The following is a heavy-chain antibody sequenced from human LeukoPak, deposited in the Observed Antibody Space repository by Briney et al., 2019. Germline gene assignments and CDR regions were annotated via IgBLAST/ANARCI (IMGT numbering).Heavy chain of an antibody. CDR2: IYHSGTT. V-gene: IGHV4-4*02. CDR3: ARDRGGLTYGKDI. D-gene: IGHD2-15*01. J-gene: IGHJ6*02. CDR1: GSTFSSYS. Sequence: GSLRLSCAASGSTFSSYSMNWVRQAPGKGLEWIGEIYHSGTTNYNPSLKSRVSISLDKSKNQLSLKVNSVTAADTAVYYCARDRGGLTYGKDIWGQGTTVTVSS.